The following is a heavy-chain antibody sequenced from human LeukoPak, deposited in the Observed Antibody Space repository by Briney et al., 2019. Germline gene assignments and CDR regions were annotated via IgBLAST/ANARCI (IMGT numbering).Heavy chain of an antibody. V-gene: IGHV3-23*01. CDR3: ASGSGH. Sequence: GGSLRLSCAASGFTFSSSAMSWVRQAPGKGLEWVSAISNNGGYTYYADSVKGRFTISRDNAKNTLYLQMNSLRVEDTAVFYCASGSGHWGQGTLVTVSS. J-gene: IGHJ4*02. CDR2: ISNNGGYT. D-gene: IGHD5-12*01. CDR1: GFTFSSSA.